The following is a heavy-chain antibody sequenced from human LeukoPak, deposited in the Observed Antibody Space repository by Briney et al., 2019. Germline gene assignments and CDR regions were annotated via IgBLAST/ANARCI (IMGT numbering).Heavy chain of an antibody. V-gene: IGHV4-59*08. CDR3: AITRGYSYGYLDY. Sequence: SETLSLTCTVSGRSISSFYSSWIRQPPGQGLEWLGYIYYTGSTNYNPSLKSRVTISVDTSKNRFSLKLSSVTAADTAVYYCAITRGYSYGYLDYWGQGTLVTVSS. J-gene: IGHJ4*02. CDR1: GRSISSFY. CDR2: IYYTGST. D-gene: IGHD5-18*01.